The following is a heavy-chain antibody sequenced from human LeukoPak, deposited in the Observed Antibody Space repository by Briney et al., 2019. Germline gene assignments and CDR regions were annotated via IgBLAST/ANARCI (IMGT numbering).Heavy chain of an antibody. V-gene: IGHV4-59*11. J-gene: IGHJ4*02. Sequence: SETLSLTCTVSGGSISSHYWSWIRQPPGKGLEWIGYIYYSGSTNYNPSLKSRVTISVDTSKNQFSLKLSSVTAADTAVYYCAGTYYYDSSGYSEPIDYWGQGTLVTVSS. D-gene: IGHD3-22*01. CDR2: IYYSGST. CDR1: GGSISSHY. CDR3: AGTYYYDSSGYSEPIDY.